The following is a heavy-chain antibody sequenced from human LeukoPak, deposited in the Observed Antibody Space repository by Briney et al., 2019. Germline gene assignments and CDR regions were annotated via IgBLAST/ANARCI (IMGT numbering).Heavy chain of an antibody. CDR1: GFRFSTYW. CDR2: ITSSSSYI. D-gene: IGHD6-19*01. Sequence: GGSLRLSCAASGFRFSTYWMSWVRQAPGKGLEWVSSITSSSSYIYYADSVKGRFTISRDNAKNSLYLQMNSLRAEDTAVYYCAREMLAAVAAQSWGQGTLVTVSS. V-gene: IGHV3-21*01. CDR3: AREMLAAVAAQS. J-gene: IGHJ5*02.